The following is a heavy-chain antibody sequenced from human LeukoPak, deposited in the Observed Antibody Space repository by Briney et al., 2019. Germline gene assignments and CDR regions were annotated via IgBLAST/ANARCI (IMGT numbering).Heavy chain of an antibody. Sequence: PSETLSLTCTVSGGSITSYYWSWIRQPPGQGLEWIGYIYYSGSTNSNTSLKSRVTISLDTSKNQFSLKLTSVTAADTAVYYCARVPTDYGDYGPYFDYWGQGTLVTVSS. D-gene: IGHD4-17*01. CDR3: ARVPTDYGDYGPYFDY. CDR2: IYYSGST. V-gene: IGHV4-59*01. CDR1: GGSITSYY. J-gene: IGHJ4*02.